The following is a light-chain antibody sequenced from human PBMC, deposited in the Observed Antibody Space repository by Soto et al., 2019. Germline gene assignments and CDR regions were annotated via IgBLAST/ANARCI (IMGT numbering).Light chain of an antibody. CDR2: SNN. J-gene: IGLJ1*01. CDR3: AAWDDSLNDYV. CDR1: SSNIGRNT. Sequence: QSVLTQPPSASGTPGQRVTISCSGSSSNIGRNTVNWYQQLPETAPKLLIYSNNQRPSGVPDRFSGSKSGTSASLAISGLQSEDEADYYCAAWDDSLNDYVFGTGTKLTVL. V-gene: IGLV1-44*01.